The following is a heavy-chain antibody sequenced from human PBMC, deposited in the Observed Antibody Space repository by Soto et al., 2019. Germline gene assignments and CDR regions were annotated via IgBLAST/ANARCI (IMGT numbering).Heavy chain of an antibody. D-gene: IGHD2-15*01. CDR2: VIGTGIDT. CDR1: GFPLTNFP. J-gene: IGHJ4*02. Sequence: EVQLLESGGGLVQPGGSLRLPLAGSGFPLTNFPINWVRHSPGEGLEWVASVIGTGIDTYHAASVKGRFTISRDNSRNTMYLEMNRLRAEDTAMYHCAKATRGQCIGAHCYAFDFWGQGILVTVS. CDR3: AKATRGQCIGAHCYAFDF. V-gene: IGHV3-23*01.